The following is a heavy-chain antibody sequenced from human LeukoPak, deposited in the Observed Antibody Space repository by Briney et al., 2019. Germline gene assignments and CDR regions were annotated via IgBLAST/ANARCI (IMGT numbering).Heavy chain of an antibody. CDR3: AKEGHGGSSWPYYFDY. Sequence: GGSLRLSCAASGFIFSNYGMYWVRQAPGKGLEWVAVTSYDGSNKYYADSVKGRFTISRDNSKNTLSLQMNSLRAEDTAVYYCAKEGHGGSSWPYYFDYWGQGTLVTVSS. J-gene: IGHJ4*02. D-gene: IGHD6-13*01. CDR2: TSYDGSNK. CDR1: GFIFSNYG. V-gene: IGHV3-30*18.